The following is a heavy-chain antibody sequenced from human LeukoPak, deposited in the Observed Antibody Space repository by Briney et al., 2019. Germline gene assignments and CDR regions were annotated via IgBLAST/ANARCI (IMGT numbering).Heavy chain of an antibody. CDR1: GFTFSSYA. CDR3: AKVLDDYYYFGMDV. V-gene: IGHV3-23*01. D-gene: IGHD1-26*01. Sequence: GGSLRLSCAAPGFTFSSYAMSWVRQAPGKGLEWVSAISGSGGTTYYADSVKGRFIISRDNSKNTLSLQMNSLRAEDTAVYYCAKVLDDYYYFGMDVWGQGTTVAVSS. CDR2: ISGSGGTT. J-gene: IGHJ6*02.